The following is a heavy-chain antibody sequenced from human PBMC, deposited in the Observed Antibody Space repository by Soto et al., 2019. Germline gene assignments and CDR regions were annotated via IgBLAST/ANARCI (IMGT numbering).Heavy chain of an antibody. CDR1: GFSVSTTGVG. CDR3: ARRRQSHRNWNTGDFDF. Sequence: QITLKESGPTLVKPTETLTLTCNFSGFSVSTTGVGVGWIRQAPGKALEWLVFVYWDDDKRYSPSLRSRLTITKDTCKNQVVLTMSYMEPVDTGIYYCARRRQSHRNWNTGDFDFWGQGILVTVSS. J-gene: IGHJ4*02. V-gene: IGHV2-5*02. D-gene: IGHD1-20*01. CDR2: VYWDDDK.